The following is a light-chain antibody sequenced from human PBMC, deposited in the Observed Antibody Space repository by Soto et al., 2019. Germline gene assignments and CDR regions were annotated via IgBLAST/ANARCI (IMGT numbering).Light chain of an antibody. J-gene: IGKJ2*01. Sequence: EIVLTQSPGTLSLSPGERATVSCRASEFLSSSYLVWYQQKPGQAPRLLIYAASRRATGIPDRFSGSGSATEYTLTSNTLEPEDFAVYYCQQQGTFGQGTKLEIK. CDR1: EFLSSSY. CDR3: QQQGT. CDR2: AAS. V-gene: IGKV3-20*01.